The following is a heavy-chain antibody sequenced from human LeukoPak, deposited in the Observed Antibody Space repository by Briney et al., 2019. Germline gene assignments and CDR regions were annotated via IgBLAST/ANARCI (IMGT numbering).Heavy chain of an antibody. D-gene: IGHD6-19*01. J-gene: IGHJ4*02. CDR2: ISSSGGSS. CDR3: AKRGSGWYFDS. V-gene: IGHV3-23*01. Sequence: PGGSLRLSCAASGFTFNNYAMSWVRQAPGVGLEWGLQWLSGISSSGGSSFYADSVKGRFTISRDNAENVLHLQINNLRADDSAIYYCAKRGSGWYFDSWGRGTPVTVSS. CDR1: GFTFNNYA.